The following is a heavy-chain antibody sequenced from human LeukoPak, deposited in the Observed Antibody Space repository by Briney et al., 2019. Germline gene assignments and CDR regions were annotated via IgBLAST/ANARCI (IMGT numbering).Heavy chain of an antibody. Sequence: SGPTLVNPTQTLTLTCTFPGFSVSATGVGVGWIRQAPGKALEWLGLIYWDDDKRYSPSLENRLTITKDTSKNQVVLMMTNMEPVDTGTYYCARDHDGYDIWGQGTMVTVSS. CDR2: IYWDDDK. CDR1: GFSVSATGVG. V-gene: IGHV2-5*02. CDR3: ARDHDGYDI. J-gene: IGHJ3*02.